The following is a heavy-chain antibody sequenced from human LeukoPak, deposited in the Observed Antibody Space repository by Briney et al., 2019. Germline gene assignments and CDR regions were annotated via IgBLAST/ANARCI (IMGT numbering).Heavy chain of an antibody. CDR3: AKERYNNGWHYFDY. D-gene: IGHD6-19*01. J-gene: IGHJ4*02. V-gene: IGHV3-74*01. CDR2: IKSDGSST. CDR1: GFTFSSHW. Sequence: PGGSLRLSCAASGFTFSSHWMHWVRQAPGKGLVWVSHIKSDGSSTNYADSVKGRFTISRDNAKNTLFLQMNSLRAEDTAIYYCAKERYNNGWHYFDYWGQGTLVTVSS.